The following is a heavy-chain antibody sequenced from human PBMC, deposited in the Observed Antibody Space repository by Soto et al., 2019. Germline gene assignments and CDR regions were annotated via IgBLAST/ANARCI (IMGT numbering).Heavy chain of an antibody. V-gene: IGHV2-5*02. Sequence: QITLKESGPTLVKPTQTLTLTCTFSGFSLSTSGLGVGWISQPPGKDLQWLALIYWDDEKRYSPSLKSRRTITKDTSKKQVVITMTNMDPLDTATYYCAHGGYSSSWTSSTDFDYWGQGTLVTVSS. D-gene: IGHD6-13*01. CDR2: IYWDDEK. J-gene: IGHJ4*02. CDR1: GFSLSTSGLG. CDR3: AHGGYSSSWTSSTDFDY.